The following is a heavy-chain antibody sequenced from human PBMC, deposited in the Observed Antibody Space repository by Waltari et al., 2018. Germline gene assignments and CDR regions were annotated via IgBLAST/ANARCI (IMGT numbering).Heavy chain of an antibody. CDR2: ISSGASII. J-gene: IGHJ4*02. Sequence: EVQLVESGGGLVQPGGSLRLFCAASGFPFRNYEMNWVGQAPGKGLEWVAYISSGASIIYYADSVKGRFTISRDNAKNSVYLQMSSLRAEDTAIYYCARGEGGANEYWGQGTLVTVSA. CDR3: ARGEGGANEY. V-gene: IGHV3-48*03. CDR1: GFPFRNYE. D-gene: IGHD1-26*01.